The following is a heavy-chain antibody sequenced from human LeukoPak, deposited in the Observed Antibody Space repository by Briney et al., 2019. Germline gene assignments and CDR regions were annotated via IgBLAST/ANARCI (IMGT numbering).Heavy chain of an antibody. J-gene: IGHJ4*02. CDR3: TRDRGLWQWLTIFDY. Sequence: GGTLRLSCAASGFTFSSYGMSWVRQAPGKGLEWGSAISGSGGSTYYADSVKGRFTISRDNSKNTLYLQMNSLRAEDTAVYYCTRDRGLWQWLTIFDYWGQGTLVTVSS. CDR2: ISGSGGST. V-gene: IGHV3-23*01. D-gene: IGHD6-19*01. CDR1: GFTFSSYG.